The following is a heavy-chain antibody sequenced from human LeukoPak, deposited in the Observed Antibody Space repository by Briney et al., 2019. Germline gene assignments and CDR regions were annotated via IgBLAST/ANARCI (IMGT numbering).Heavy chain of an antibody. CDR1: GFTFTDYE. Sequence: GGSLRLSCAASGFTFTDYEMNWVRQAPGKGLEWVSDISSSGSTIYYADSVKGRFTISRDDAKNSLYLQMNSLSAEDTAVYYCARDNYDSRTPYYFDYWGQGTLVTVSS. CDR3: ARDNYDSRTPYYFDY. J-gene: IGHJ4*02. D-gene: IGHD3-22*01. CDR2: ISSSGSTI. V-gene: IGHV3-48*03.